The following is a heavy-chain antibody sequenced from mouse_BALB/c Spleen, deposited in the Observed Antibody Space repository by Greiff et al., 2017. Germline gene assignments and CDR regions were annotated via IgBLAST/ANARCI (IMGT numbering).Heavy chain of an antibody. CDR3: ARNRYDDGDYYAMDY. D-gene: IGHD2-14*01. CDR1: GFTFSSFG. J-gene: IGHJ4*01. V-gene: IGHV5-17*02. Sequence: DVKLQESGGGLVQPGGSRKLSCAASGFTFSSFGMHWVRQAPEKGLEWVAYISSGSSTIYYADTVKGRFTISRDNPKNTLFLQMTSLRSEDTAMYYCARNRYDDGDYYAMDYWGQGTSVTVSS. CDR2: ISSGSSTI.